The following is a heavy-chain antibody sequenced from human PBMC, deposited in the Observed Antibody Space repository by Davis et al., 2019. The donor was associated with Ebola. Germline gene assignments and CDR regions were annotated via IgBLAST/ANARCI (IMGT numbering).Heavy chain of an antibody. CDR2: IRGSGA. Sequence: GESLKISCAASGFTFGSSAMSWVRQAPGKGLEWVSSIRGSGAYYADSVKGRFTISRDNSKSTLYLQMNSLRAEDTAVYYCAKGYGSGSPRYNWFDPWGQGTLVTVSS. CDR3: AKGYGSGSPRYNWFDP. CDR1: GFTFGSSA. V-gene: IGHV3-23*01. D-gene: IGHD3-10*01. J-gene: IGHJ5*02.